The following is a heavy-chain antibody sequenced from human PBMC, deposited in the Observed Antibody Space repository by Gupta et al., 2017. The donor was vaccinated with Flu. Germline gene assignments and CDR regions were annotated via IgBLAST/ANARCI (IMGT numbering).Heavy chain of an antibody. CDR2: IYHSGST. CDR1: CGSISSSNW. V-gene: IGHV4-4*02. Sequence: QVQLQESGPGLVKPSGTLSLTCAVSCGSISSSNWWSWVRPPPGKGLEWIGEIYHSGSTNYNPSLKSRVTISVDKSKNQFSLKLSSVTAADTAVYYCARDPVTTLSRAKQVYFDYWGQGTLVTVSS. CDR3: ARDPVTTLSRAKQVYFDY. D-gene: IGHD4-17*01. J-gene: IGHJ4*02.